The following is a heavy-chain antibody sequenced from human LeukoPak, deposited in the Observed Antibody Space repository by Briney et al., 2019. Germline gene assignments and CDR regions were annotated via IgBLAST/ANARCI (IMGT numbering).Heavy chain of an antibody. CDR2: ISSSSSYT. Sequence: GGSLRLSCAASGFTFSDYYMSWIRQAPGKGLEWASYISSSSSYTNYADSVKGRFTISRDNAKNSLYLQMNSLRAEDTAVYYCARSSDILTGSYYFDYWGQGTLVTVSS. V-gene: IGHV3-11*03. J-gene: IGHJ4*02. CDR3: ARSSDILTGSYYFDY. D-gene: IGHD3-9*01. CDR1: GFTFSDYY.